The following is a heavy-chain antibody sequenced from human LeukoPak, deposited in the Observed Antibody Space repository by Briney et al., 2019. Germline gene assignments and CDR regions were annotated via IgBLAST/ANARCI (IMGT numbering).Heavy chain of an antibody. CDR2: ISSSSSYI. V-gene: IGHV3-21*01. Sequence: GGPLRLSCAASGFTFSSYSMNWLRQAPGKGLEWVSSISSSSSYIYYADSVKGRFTISRDNAKNSLYLQMNSLRAEDTAVYYCTPLLQVDYWGQGTLVTVSS. CDR1: GFTFSSYS. CDR3: TPLLQVDY. D-gene: IGHD3-10*01. J-gene: IGHJ4*02.